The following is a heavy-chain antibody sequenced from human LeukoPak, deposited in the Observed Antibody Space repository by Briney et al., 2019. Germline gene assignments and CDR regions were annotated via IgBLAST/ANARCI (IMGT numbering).Heavy chain of an antibody. CDR2: ISPSGTDI. Sequence: GGSLRLSCAVSGFTFSDTYMTWIRQAPGKGLESLSYISPSGTDISYADSVKGRFTISRDNSKNTLYLQMNSLRAEDTAVYYCARRSGIAVAGAFDYWGQGTLVTVSS. J-gene: IGHJ4*02. V-gene: IGHV3-11*01. CDR3: ARRSGIAVAGAFDY. D-gene: IGHD6-19*01. CDR1: GFTFSDTY.